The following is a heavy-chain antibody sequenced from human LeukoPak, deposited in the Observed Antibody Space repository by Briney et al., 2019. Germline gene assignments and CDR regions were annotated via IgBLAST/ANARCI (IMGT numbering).Heavy chain of an antibody. D-gene: IGHD5-12*01. Sequence: SETLSLTCAVYGGSFSGYYWSWIRQPPGKGLEWIGEINHRGSTNYNPSLKSRVTISVDTSKNQFSLKLSSVTAADTAVYYCARGERKIVALDYWGQGTLVTVSS. J-gene: IGHJ4*02. CDR3: ARGERKIVALDY. CDR1: GGSFSGYY. CDR2: INHRGST. V-gene: IGHV4-34*01.